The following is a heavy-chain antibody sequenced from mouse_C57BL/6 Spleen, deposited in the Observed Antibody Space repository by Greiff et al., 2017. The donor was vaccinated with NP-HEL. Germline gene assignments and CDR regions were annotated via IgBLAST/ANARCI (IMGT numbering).Heavy chain of an antibody. CDR3: TREGSDYDNFDY. J-gene: IGHJ2*01. D-gene: IGHD2-4*01. V-gene: IGHV1-15*01. Sequence: VQLQQSGAELVRPGASVTLSCKASGYTFTDYEMHWVKQTPVHGLEWIGAIDPETGGTAYNQKFKGKAILTADKSSSTAYMELRSLTSEDSAVYYCTREGSDYDNFDYWGQGTTLTVSS. CDR2: IDPETGGT. CDR1: GYTFTDYE.